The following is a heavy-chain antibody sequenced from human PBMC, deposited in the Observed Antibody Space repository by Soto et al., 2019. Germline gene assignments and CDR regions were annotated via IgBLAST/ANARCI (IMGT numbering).Heavy chain of an antibody. CDR2: IKSKTDGGTT. Sequence: EVQLVESGGGLVKPGGSLRLSCAASGFTFSNAWMSWVRQAPGKGLEWVGRIKSKTDGGTTDYAAPVKGRFTISRDDSKNTLYLQMNSLKTEDTAVYYCTTVLFEGPYYYYYGMDVWGQGTTVTVSS. CDR1: GFTFSNAW. J-gene: IGHJ6*02. D-gene: IGHD3-10*02. V-gene: IGHV3-15*01. CDR3: TTVLFEGPYYYYYGMDV.